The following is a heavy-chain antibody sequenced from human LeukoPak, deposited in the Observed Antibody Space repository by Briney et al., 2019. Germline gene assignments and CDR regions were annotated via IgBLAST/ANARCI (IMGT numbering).Heavy chain of an antibody. CDR2: ISSGVTAT. CDR3: VKGGRTNSPLDY. V-gene: IGHV3-23*01. D-gene: IGHD1-14*01. CDR1: GFTFSIYA. J-gene: IGHJ4*02. Sequence: QPGGSLRLSCAVSGFTFSIYALNWVCKAPARGLGRVSVISSGVTATYYAHTVKGQLTISRDNSKNTPHLQINSLRADDTAIYYCVKGGRTNSPLDYWGQGTLVTVSS.